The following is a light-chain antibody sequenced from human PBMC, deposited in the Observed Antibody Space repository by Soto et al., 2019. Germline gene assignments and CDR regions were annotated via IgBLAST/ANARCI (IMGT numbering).Light chain of an antibody. Sequence: QSVLTQPPSASGTPGQRVTISCSGSGSNIGSHDVYWYQHLPGTAPKVLIYRNDQQPSGVPDRFSASRSGTSASLAISGLRSEDEADYYCVAWDDSLSARVFGGGTKLTVL. V-gene: IGLV1-47*02. CDR1: GSNIGSHD. J-gene: IGLJ3*02. CDR3: VAWDDSLSARV. CDR2: RND.